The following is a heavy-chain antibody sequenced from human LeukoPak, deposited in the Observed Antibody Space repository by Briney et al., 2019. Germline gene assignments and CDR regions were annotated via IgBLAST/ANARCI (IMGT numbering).Heavy chain of an antibody. Sequence: ASVKVSCKASGYTFTSYGISWVRQAPGQGLEWMGWISAYNGNTNYAQRLQGRVTMTTDTSTSTAYMELRSLRSDDTAVYYCARAQEYYDFWSGYRPTAFGIWGQGTMVTDSS. CDR2: ISAYNGNT. V-gene: IGHV1-18*01. CDR3: ARAQEYYDFWSGYRPTAFGI. J-gene: IGHJ3*02. CDR1: GYTFTSYG. D-gene: IGHD3-3*01.